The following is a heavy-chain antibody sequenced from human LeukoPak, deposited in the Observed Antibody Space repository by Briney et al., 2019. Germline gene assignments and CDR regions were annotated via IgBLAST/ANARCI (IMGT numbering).Heavy chain of an antibody. J-gene: IGHJ4*02. CDR3: ARSRITIFGVVTAPQY. CDR2: INPSGGST. V-gene: IGHV1-46*01. Sequence: ASVKVSCKASGYTFTSYYMHWVRQAPGQGLEWMGIINPSGGSTSYAQKFQGRVTMTRGTSTSTVYMELSSLRSEDTAVYYCARSRITIFGVVTAPQYWGQGTLVTVSS. D-gene: IGHD3-3*01. CDR1: GYTFTSYY.